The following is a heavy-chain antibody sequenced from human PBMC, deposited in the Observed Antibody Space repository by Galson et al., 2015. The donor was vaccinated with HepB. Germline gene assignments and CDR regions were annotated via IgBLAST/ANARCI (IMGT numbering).Heavy chain of an antibody. CDR2: ISDSSSTR. Sequence: SLRLSCAASGFPFSYYSINWVRQAPGKGLEWVSFISDSSSTRNYADSVRGRFTISRDNAKNSVYLQVSSLRDEDTAVYFCARGITGYSYALAYWGQGTLVTVSS. V-gene: IGHV3-48*02. J-gene: IGHJ4*02. CDR3: ARGITGYSYALAY. D-gene: IGHD5-18*01. CDR1: GFPFSYYS.